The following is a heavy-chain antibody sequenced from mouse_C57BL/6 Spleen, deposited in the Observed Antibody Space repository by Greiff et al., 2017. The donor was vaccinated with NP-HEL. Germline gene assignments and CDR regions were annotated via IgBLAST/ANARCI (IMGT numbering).Heavy chain of an antibody. V-gene: IGHV1-15*01. D-gene: IGHD4-1*01. CDR1: GYTFTDYE. CDR3: LTGTLYAMDY. J-gene: IGHJ4*01. CDR2: IDPETGGT. Sequence: QVHVKQSGAELVRPGASVTLSCKASGYTFTDYEMHWVKQTPVHGLEWIGAIDPETGGTAYNQKFKGKAILTADKSSSTAYMELRSLTSEDSAVYYCLTGTLYAMDYWGQGTSVTVSS.